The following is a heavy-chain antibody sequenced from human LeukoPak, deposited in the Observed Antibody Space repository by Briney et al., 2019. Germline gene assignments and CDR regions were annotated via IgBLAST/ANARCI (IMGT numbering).Heavy chain of an antibody. Sequence: QPGRSLRLSCAASGFTFSSYAMHWVRQAPGKGLEWVAVISYDGSNKYYADSVKGRFTISRDNSKNTLYLQMNSLRAEDTAVYYCARAYDPGEAYLDYWGQGTLVTVSS. CDR2: ISYDGSNK. CDR1: GFTFSSYA. D-gene: IGHD5-12*01. J-gene: IGHJ4*02. V-gene: IGHV3-30-3*01. CDR3: ARAYDPGEAYLDY.